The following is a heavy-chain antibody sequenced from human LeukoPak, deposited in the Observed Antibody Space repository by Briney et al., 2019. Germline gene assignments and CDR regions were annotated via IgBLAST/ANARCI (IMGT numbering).Heavy chain of an antibody. V-gene: IGHV1-18*01. CDR2: VSGDNGQT. CDR1: TYISSDFG. J-gene: IGHJ6*03. D-gene: IGHD3-16*02. CDR3: ARVYLYTTGWSAAYYSFMDV. Sequence: PAASVKVSCKASTYISSDFGISWVRLAPGGGLEWMGWVSGDNGQTNYGHKFYGRVTMTIETSTNTASMELRGLRSDDTAIYYCARVYLYTTGWSAAYYSFMDVWGKGTTVIVSS.